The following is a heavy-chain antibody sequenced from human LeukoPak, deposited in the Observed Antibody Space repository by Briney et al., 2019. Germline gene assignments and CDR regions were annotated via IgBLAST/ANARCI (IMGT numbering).Heavy chain of an antibody. CDR2: MNPNSGNT. CDR1: GYTFTSYG. Sequence: GASVKVSCKASGYTFTSYGISWVRQAPGQGLEWMGWMNPNSGNTGYAQKFQGRVTMTRNTSISTAYMELSSLRSEDTAVYYCARGPPLDYYDSSGYYLDYWGQGTLVTVSS. V-gene: IGHV1-8*02. J-gene: IGHJ4*02. CDR3: ARGPPLDYYDSSGYYLDY. D-gene: IGHD3-22*01.